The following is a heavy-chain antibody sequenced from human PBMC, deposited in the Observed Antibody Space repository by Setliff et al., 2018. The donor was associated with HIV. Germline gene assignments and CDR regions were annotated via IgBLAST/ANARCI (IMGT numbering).Heavy chain of an antibody. V-gene: IGHV3-49*04. CDR1: GFTFGDYA. CDR2: IRSKASGGTT. J-gene: IGHJ6*02. Sequence: SLRLSCTASGFTFGDYAMSWVRQAPGKGLEWVGFIRSKASGGTTEYAASVKGRFTISRDDPKNSVYLQMNSLKIEDTAVYYCTREVQGGMDVWGQGTTVTVSS. CDR3: TREVQGGMDV.